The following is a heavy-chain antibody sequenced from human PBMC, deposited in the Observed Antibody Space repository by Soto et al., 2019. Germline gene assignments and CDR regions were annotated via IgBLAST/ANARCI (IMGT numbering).Heavy chain of an antibody. CDR1: GGTFSSYA. D-gene: IGHD3-3*01. J-gene: IGHJ6*02. Sequence: SVKVSCKASGGTFSSYAISWVRQAPGQGLEWMGGIIPIFGTANYAQKFQGRVTITADESTSTAYMELSSLRSEDTAVYYCASRPITIFGVVSRAYYYYGMDVWGQGTTVTVSS. V-gene: IGHV1-69*13. CDR3: ASRPITIFGVVSRAYYYYGMDV. CDR2: IIPIFGTA.